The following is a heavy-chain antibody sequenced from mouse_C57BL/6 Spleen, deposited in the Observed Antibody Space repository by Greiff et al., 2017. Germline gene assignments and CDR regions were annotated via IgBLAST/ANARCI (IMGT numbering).Heavy chain of an antibody. J-gene: IGHJ4*01. CDR2: INPNYGTT. CDR1: GYSFTDYN. D-gene: IGHD1-1*01. V-gene: IGHV1-39*01. Sequence: EVQLVESGPELVKPGASVKISCKASGYSFTDYNMNWVKQSNGKSLEWIGVINPNYGTTSYNQKFNGKATLTVDQSSSTAYRQVNSLTSEDSAVDYWAREDVIITTAYAMDYWGQGTSVTVAS. CDR3: AREDVIITTAYAMDY.